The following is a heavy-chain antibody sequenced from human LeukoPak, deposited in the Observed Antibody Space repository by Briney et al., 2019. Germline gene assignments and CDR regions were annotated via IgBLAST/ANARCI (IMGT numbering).Heavy chain of an antibody. D-gene: IGHD3-3*01. J-gene: IGHJ4*02. V-gene: IGHV3-30*02. CDR2: IRYDGSNQ. CDR3: APGGIFGVVTPFDY. CDR1: GYTFTGYY. Sequence: SCKASGYTFTGYYMHWVRQAPGKGLEWVAFIRYDGSNQYYADSVKGRFTISRDNSKNTLYLEMNSLRADDTAVYYCAPGGIFGVVTPFDYWGQGTPVTVSS.